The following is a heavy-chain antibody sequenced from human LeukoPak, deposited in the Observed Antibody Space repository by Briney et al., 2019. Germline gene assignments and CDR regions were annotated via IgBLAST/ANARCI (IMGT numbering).Heavy chain of an antibody. J-gene: IGHJ4*02. CDR1: GFTFSSYG. V-gene: IGHV3-30*18. D-gene: IGHD3-10*01. Sequence: GGSLRLSCAASGFTFSSYGMHWVRQAPGKGLEWVAVISDDGSRQHYADSVKGRFTISRDNSKNTLNLQMNSLRAEDTAVYYCVKDRTGTYTLDYWGQGTLVTVSS. CDR2: ISDDGSRQ. CDR3: VKDRTGTYTLDY.